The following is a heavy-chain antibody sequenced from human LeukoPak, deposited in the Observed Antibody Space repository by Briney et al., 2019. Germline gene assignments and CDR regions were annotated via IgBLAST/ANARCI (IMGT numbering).Heavy chain of an antibody. Sequence: ASVKVSCKASGYTFTINGISWVRQAPGQGLEWLGWVSANSGNTIYAERFQGRVSMARNTSTGTAYMDLKSLRYDDTAVYYCVRDRWYAFDLWGQGTLLTVSS. J-gene: IGHJ4*02. CDR2: VSANSGNT. CDR1: GYTFTING. D-gene: IGHD6-13*01. CDR3: VRDRWYAFDL. V-gene: IGHV1-18*01.